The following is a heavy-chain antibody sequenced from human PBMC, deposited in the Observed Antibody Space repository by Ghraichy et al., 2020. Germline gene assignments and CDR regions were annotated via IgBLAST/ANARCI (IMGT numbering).Heavy chain of an antibody. Sequence: SETLSLTCAVYGGSFSGYYWSWIRQPPGKGLEWIGEINHSGSTNYNPSLKSRVTISVDTSKNQFSLKLSSVTAADTAVYYCARGTMAYYYYYGMDVWGQGTTVTVSS. CDR3: ARGTMAYYYYYGMDV. D-gene: IGHD3-10*01. V-gene: IGHV4-34*01. CDR1: GGSFSGYY. J-gene: IGHJ6*02. CDR2: INHSGST.